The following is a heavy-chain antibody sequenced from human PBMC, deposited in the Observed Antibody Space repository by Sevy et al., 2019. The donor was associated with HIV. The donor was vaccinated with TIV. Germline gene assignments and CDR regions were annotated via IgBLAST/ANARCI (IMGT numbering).Heavy chain of an antibody. V-gene: IGHV1-18*04. CDR3: ARSAYCSGGSCYSYIDY. CDR2: ISAYHGNT. CDR1: GYTFTSYG. Sequence: ASVKVSCKASGYTFTSYGISWVRQAPGQGLEWMGWISAYHGNTNYVQKLQGRVTMTTDTSTSTAYMELRSLRSDDTAVYYCARSAYCSGGSCYSYIDYWGQGTLVTVSS. J-gene: IGHJ4*02. D-gene: IGHD2-15*01.